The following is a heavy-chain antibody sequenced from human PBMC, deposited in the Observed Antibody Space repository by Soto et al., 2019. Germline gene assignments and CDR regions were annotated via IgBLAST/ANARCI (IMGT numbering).Heavy chain of an antibody. CDR2: INHSGST. D-gene: IGHD3-22*01. CDR3: AREPSFYYHHSPGYNGIAF. J-gene: IGHJ6*02. V-gene: IGHV4-34*01. Sequence: QPACRGLEWIGEINHSGSTNYNPSLKSRVTISVDTSNNPFSLKLSSVTAADTAVYYCAREPSFYYHHSPGYNGIAFWGLGPSLTVS.